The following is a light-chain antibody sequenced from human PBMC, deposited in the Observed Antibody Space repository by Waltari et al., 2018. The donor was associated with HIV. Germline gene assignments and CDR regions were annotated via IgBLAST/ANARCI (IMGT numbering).Light chain of an antibody. CDR2: DAS. CDR1: QSVRSNY. J-gene: IGKJ5*01. Sequence: EVVMTQSPATLSVSPGERATLSCGASQSVRSNYLAWYQQKPGLAPRFLIYDASSRATGIPDRFSGSGSGTDFTLTISRLEPEDFAVYYCQQYGSSPITFGQGTRLEIK. V-gene: IGKV3D-20*01. CDR3: QQYGSSPIT.